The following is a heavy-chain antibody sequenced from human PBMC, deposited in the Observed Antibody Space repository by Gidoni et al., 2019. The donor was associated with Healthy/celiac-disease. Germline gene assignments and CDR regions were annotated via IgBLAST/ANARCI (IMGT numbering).Heavy chain of an antibody. D-gene: IGHD2-2*02. CDR3: EGYCSSTSCYIPNPGPNWFDP. CDR1: GFAFGRSA. Sequence: EVQLLESGGGLVQPGGSLNLSCSASGFAFGRSAMICLRQAPGKGLEWVSAISGSGGSTYYADSVKGRFTISRDNSKNTLYLQMNSLRAEDTAVYYCEGYCSSTSCYIPNPGPNWFDPWGQGTLVTVSS. CDR2: ISGSGGST. J-gene: IGHJ5*02. V-gene: IGHV3-23*01.